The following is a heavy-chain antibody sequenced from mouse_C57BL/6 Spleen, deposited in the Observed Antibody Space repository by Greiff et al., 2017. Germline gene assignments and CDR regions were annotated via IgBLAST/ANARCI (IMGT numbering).Heavy chain of an antibody. CDR1: GYTFTSYW. CDR3: ARGCYCRCWFDD. Sequence: QVQLQQPGAELVRPGSSVKLSCKASGYTFTSYWMHWVKQRPIQGLEWIGNIDPSDRETHYNQKFKDKATLTVDKSSSTAYMQLSSLTSEDSAVYYCARGCYCRCWFDDWGQGTTLTVSS. D-gene: IGHD2-12*01. J-gene: IGHJ2*01. CDR2: IDPSDRET. V-gene: IGHV1-52*01.